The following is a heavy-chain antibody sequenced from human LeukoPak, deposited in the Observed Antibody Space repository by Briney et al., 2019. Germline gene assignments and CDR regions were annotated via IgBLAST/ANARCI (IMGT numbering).Heavy chain of an antibody. CDR3: ARLHYYDSSGYGYYYYYYYMDV. J-gene: IGHJ6*03. V-gene: IGHV3-20*04. CDR1: GFTFADYG. CDR2: INWNGGST. Sequence: GGSLRLSCAASGFTFADYGMSWVRQAPGKGLEWVSGINWNGGSTGYADSVKGRFTISRDNAKNSLYLQMNSLGAEDTALYYCARLHYYDSSGYGYYYYYYYMDVWGKGTTVTVSS. D-gene: IGHD3-22*01.